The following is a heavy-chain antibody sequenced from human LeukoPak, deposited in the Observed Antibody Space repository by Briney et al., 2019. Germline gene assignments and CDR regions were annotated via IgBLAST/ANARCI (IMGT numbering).Heavy chain of an antibody. Sequence: GGSLRLSCAASGFTFNTAWLSWVRQAPGRGLEWVGRIKSKTDGGTIDYAAPVKGRFTISRDNAKNSLSLQMHSLRVEDTGVYYRARGGSMDVWGQGTAVTVSS. CDR2: IKSKTDGGTI. CDR1: GFTFNTAW. J-gene: IGHJ6*02. V-gene: IGHV3-15*01. CDR3: ARGGSMDV.